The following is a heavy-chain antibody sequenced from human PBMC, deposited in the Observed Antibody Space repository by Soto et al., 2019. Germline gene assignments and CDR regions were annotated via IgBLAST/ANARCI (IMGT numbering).Heavy chain of an antibody. CDR2: ISPSGDYA. D-gene: IGHD1-26*01. Sequence: EVQLLESGGGFEQPGGSLRLSCAASGFTFSTIAMAWVRQAPGKGLEWVSSISPSGDYAYFADSVKGRFIMSRDNSKNTVYLQLDSLRVEDTATYYCVKATSGGLLYYGMEVWGQGTTVTVSS. CDR1: GFTFSTIA. J-gene: IGHJ6*02. CDR3: VKATSGGLLYYGMEV. V-gene: IGHV3-23*01.